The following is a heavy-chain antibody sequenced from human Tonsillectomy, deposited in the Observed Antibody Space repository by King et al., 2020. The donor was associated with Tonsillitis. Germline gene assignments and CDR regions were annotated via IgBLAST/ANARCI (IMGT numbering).Heavy chain of an antibody. D-gene: IGHD2-2*02. V-gene: IGHV3-23*04. CDR1: EFTFSSYA. J-gene: IGHJ6*02. CDR3: AKPRRRCTTRCYTIDYSGMDV. Sequence: VQLVESGGGLVQPGGSLRLSCAASEFTFSSYAMSWVRQAPGKGLEWVSAIVGSGDSTYYADSVKGRFTISRDNSKNTLFLQMNSLRAGDTATYYCAKPRRRCTTRCYTIDYSGMDVWGQGTTVTVSS. CDR2: IVGSGDST.